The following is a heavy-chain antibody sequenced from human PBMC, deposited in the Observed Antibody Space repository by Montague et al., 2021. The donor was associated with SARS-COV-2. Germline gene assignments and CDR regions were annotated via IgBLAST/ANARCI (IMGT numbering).Heavy chain of an antibody. J-gene: IGHJ6*02. Sequence: SETLSLTCTVSGGSISSYYWSWIRQPAGKGLEWIGRIYTSGSTNYNPSLKSRVTMSVDTSKNQFSLKVSSVTAADTVVYYCAREPPVRVDFGVEKTYYYGRDVWGQGTTVTVSS. V-gene: IGHV4-4*07. CDR1: GGSISSYY. CDR3: AREPPVRVDFGVEKTYYYGRDV. CDR2: IYTSGST. D-gene: IGHD3-3*01.